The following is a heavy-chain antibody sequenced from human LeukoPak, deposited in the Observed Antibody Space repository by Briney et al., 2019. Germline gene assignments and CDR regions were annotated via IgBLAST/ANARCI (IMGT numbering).Heavy chain of an antibody. CDR3: ARASYGSGSYYLDY. V-gene: IGHV4-39*07. D-gene: IGHD3-10*01. CDR1: GGSISSSSYY. Sequence: PSETLSLTCTVSGGSISSSSYYWGWIRQPPGKGLEWIGSIYYSGSTYYNPSLKSRVTISVDTSKNQFSLKLSSVTAADTAVYYCARASYGSGSYYLDYWGQGTLVTVSS. CDR2: IYYSGST. J-gene: IGHJ4*02.